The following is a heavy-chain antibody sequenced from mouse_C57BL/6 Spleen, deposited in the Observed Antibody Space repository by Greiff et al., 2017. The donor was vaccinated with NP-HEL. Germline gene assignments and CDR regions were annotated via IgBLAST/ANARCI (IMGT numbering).Heavy chain of an antibody. J-gene: IGHJ3*01. D-gene: IGHD1-1*01. CDR2: INPSSGYT. CDR3: ASGDPDYYGSTPFAY. V-gene: IGHV1-7*01. Sequence: QVQLKQSGAELAKPGASVKLSCKASGYTFTSYWMHWVKQRPGQGLEWIGYINPSSGYTKYNQKFKDKATLTADKSSSTAYMQLSSLTYEDSAVYYCASGDPDYYGSTPFAYWGQGTLVTVSA. CDR1: GYTFTSYW.